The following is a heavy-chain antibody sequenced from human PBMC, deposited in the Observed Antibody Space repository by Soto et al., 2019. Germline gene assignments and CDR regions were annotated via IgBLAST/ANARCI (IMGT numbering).Heavy chain of an antibody. CDR1: GTSISIYS. CDR3: AREARGGYSGIFDY. CDR2: IYTDGST. Sequence: QVQLQESGPGLVKPSETLSLTCTVSGTSISIYSWSWIRQPAGKDLEWVGRIYTDGSTNYHPSLMIRVIMSVDTSKNQFSLILSSVTAADTAVYYCAREARGGYSGIFDYWGRGALVTVSS. V-gene: IGHV4-4*07. D-gene: IGHD5-12*01. J-gene: IGHJ4*02.